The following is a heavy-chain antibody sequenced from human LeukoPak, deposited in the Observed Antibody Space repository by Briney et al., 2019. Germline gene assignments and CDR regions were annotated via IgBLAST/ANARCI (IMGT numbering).Heavy chain of an antibody. CDR3: ARDRKLWFGELLSQHAFDI. J-gene: IGHJ3*02. CDR1: GYIFTGYY. D-gene: IGHD3-10*01. Sequence: GASVKVSCKTSGYIFTGYYMHWVRQAPGQGLEWMGIINPSGGSTSYAQKFQGRVTMTRDTSTSTVYMELSSLRSEDTAVYYCARDRKLWFGELLSQHAFDIWGQGTMVTVSS. CDR2: INPSGGST. V-gene: IGHV1-46*01.